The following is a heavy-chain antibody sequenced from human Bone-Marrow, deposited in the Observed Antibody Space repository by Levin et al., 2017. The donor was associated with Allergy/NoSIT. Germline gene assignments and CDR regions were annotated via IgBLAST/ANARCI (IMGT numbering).Heavy chain of an antibody. CDR3: ARISAGLYCGGISCWGERRLDP. J-gene: IGHJ5*02. CDR1: GFNFTNYW. CDR2: IFPADSDA. D-gene: IGHD2-21*01. Sequence: GESLKISCQGSGFNFTNYWIGWVRQAPGKGLEWMAIIFPADSDARYRPSLRGQVIISVDKSIRTAYLQWHSLKASDTGIYYCARISAGLYCGGISCWGERRLDPWGPGTPVTVSS. V-gene: IGHV5-51*01.